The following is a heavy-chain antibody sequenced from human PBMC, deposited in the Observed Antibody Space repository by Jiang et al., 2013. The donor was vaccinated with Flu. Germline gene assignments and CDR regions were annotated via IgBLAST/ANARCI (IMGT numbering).Heavy chain of an antibody. CDR1: DGSISTGRYY. Sequence: GPGLVKPSQTLSLTCTVSDGSISTGRYYWSWIRQPAGKGLEWIGRIYTSGSSDYNPSLKSRVTISLDTPKNQFSLKLSSVTAADTAVYYCARSHYGSGSDVSDV. J-gene: IGHJ6*01. CDR2: IYTSGSS. CDR3: ARSHYGSGSDVSDV. V-gene: IGHV4-61*02. D-gene: IGHD3-10*01.